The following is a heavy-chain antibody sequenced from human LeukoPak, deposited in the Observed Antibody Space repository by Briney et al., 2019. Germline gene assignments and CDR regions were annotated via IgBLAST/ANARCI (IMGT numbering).Heavy chain of an antibody. CDR1: GFTFSSYA. D-gene: IGHD6-13*01. CDR3: AKDRSIAAGDDAFDI. CDR2: ISGSGIST. J-gene: IGHJ3*02. Sequence: GGSLRLSCAASGFTFSSYAMNWVRQAPGKGLEWVSHISGSGISTYYADSVKGRFTFSRDNSKNTMYLQMNSLRAEDTAVYYCAKDRSIAAGDDAFDIWGQGTMVTVSS. V-gene: IGHV3-23*01.